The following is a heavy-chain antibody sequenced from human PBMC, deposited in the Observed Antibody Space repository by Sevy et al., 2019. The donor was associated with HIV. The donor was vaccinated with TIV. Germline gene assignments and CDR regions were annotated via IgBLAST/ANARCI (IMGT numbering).Heavy chain of an antibody. CDR1: GFIFSSYS. V-gene: IGHV3-21*06. Sequence: GGSLRLSCEASGFIFSSYSMNWVRRSPGKGLEWVASRVSSRASSNSLIYLADSVAGRFTISRDNAKNSLYLQMNSLRGEDTAVYYCERGGRVGLGGYFDYWGQGALVTVSS. CDR3: ERGGRVGLGGYFDY. CDR2: RASSNSLI. J-gene: IGHJ4*02. D-gene: IGHD1-26*01.